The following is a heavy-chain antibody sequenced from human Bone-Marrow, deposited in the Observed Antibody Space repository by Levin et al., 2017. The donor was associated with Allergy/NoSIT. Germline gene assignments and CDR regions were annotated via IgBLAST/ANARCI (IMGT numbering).Heavy chain of an antibody. CDR2: IKRTTDAGTT. CDR3: AADTATTSDYAFDI. V-gene: IGHV3-15*01. CDR1: GFTFNYAW. Sequence: GESLKISCAASGFTFNYAWMSWVRQAPGKGLEWVGRIKRTTDAGTTDYGAPVKGRFTISGDDSKNMLYLQMSSLQTEDTAVYFCAADTATTSDYAFDIWGQGTMVTVSS. D-gene: IGHD4-17*01. J-gene: IGHJ3*02.